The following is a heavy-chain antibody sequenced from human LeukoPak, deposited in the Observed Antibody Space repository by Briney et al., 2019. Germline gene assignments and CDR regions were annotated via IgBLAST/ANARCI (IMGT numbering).Heavy chain of an antibody. CDR3: ARVVVAATPGAFDI. J-gene: IGHJ3*02. D-gene: IGHD2-15*01. CDR2: MNPNSGNT. CDR1: GYTFTSYD. V-gene: IGHV1-8*01. Sequence: ASVKVSCKASGYTFTSYDINRVRQATGQGLEWMGWMNPNSGNTGYAQKFQGRVTMTRNTSISTAYMELSSLRSEDTAVYYCARVVVAATPGAFDIWGQGTMVTVSS.